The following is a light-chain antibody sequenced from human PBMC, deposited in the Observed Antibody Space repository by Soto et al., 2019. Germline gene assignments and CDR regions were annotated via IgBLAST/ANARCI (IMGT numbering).Light chain of an antibody. CDR1: QSIGSY. Sequence: EIVLTQSPATLSLSPGERATLSCRASQSIGSYLAWYQQRPGQVPRLLIYDASNMVTGIPATFSGSGSGTDFTLTISSLEPEEFAVYDCQQRANWPITFGQGTRLEIK. V-gene: IGKV3-11*01. CDR3: QQRANWPIT. J-gene: IGKJ5*01. CDR2: DAS.